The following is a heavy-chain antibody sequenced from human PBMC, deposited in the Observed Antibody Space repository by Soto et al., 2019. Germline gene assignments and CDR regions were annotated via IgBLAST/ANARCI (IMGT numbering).Heavy chain of an antibody. V-gene: IGHV3-23*01. Sequence: EVQLLESGGGLVQPGGSLRLSCAASGFTFSSYAMSWVRQAPGKGLEWVSAISGSGGSTYYADSVKGRFTISRDNSKNTLYLQMNSLRAEDTDVYYCAKEGRITIFGVVRSENWFDPWGQGTLVTVSS. CDR3: AKEGRITIFGVVRSENWFDP. CDR2: ISGSGGST. CDR1: GFTFSSYA. D-gene: IGHD3-3*01. J-gene: IGHJ5*02.